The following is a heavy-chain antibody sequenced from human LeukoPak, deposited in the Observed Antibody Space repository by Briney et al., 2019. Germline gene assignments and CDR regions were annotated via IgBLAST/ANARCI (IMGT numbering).Heavy chain of an antibody. D-gene: IGHD6-19*01. CDR3: ARLAVAVTDAFDI. Sequence: GGSLRLSCAASGFTFSSYAMSWVRQAPGKGLEWVSSISSSSSYIYYADSVKGRFTISRDNAKNSLYLQMNSLRAEDTAVYYCARLAVAVTDAFDIWGQGTMVTVSS. CDR1: GFTFSSYA. V-gene: IGHV3-21*01. J-gene: IGHJ3*02. CDR2: ISSSSSYI.